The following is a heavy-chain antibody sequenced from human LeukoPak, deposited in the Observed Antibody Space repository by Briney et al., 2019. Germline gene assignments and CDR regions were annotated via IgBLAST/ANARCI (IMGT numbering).Heavy chain of an antibody. CDR2: ISYDGSNK. D-gene: IGHD5-24*01. CDR1: GFTFSSYG. J-gene: IGHJ3*02. V-gene: IGHV3-30*18. Sequence: GGSLRLSCAASGFTFSSYGMHWVREAPGKGLEWVAVISYDGSNKYYADSVKGRFTISRDNSKNTLYLQMNSPRAEDTAVYYCAKDLIRWLQFDAFDIWGQGTMVTVSS. CDR3: AKDLIRWLQFDAFDI.